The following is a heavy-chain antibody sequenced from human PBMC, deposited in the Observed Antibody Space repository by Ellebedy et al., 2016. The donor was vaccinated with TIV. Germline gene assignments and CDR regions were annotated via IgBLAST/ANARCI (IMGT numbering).Heavy chain of an antibody. CDR2: INPLSGDT. Sequence: ASVKVSCXASGYSLSDYYVHWVRQAPGQGLEWMGWINPLSGDTKYAQKFQDRVVMTTETATSTVYMELRSLRSDDTAVYYCARSRLGGGHWYFDFWGRGTLVTVSS. D-gene: IGHD3-10*01. CDR3: ARSRLGGGHWYFDF. V-gene: IGHV1-2*02. CDR1: GYSLSDYY. J-gene: IGHJ2*01.